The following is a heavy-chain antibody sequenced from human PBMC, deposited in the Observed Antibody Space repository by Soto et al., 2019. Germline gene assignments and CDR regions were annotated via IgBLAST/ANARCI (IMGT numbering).Heavy chain of an antibody. D-gene: IGHD3-10*01. CDR3: AADRSYYSDY. CDR2: ISAYNGNT. CDR1: GYTFTSYG. Sequence: QVQLVQSGAEVKKPGASVKVSCKASGYTFTSYGISWVRQAPGQGLEWMGWISAYNGNTNYAQKNQGRVTMTTDTSTSTADLKLRSLRSYDTAVYYYAADRSYYSDYWGQGTLVTVSS. V-gene: IGHV1-18*01. J-gene: IGHJ4*02.